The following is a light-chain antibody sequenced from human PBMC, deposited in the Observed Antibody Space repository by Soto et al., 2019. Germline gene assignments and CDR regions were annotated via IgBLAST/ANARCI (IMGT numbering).Light chain of an antibody. CDR3: QQNVGSPYT. CDR2: TAS. J-gene: IGKJ2*01. Sequence: DIPMTQSPSSLSASVGDRVTITCRASQSISTYVNWYQQKPGKVPKFLIYTASKLQSGVPSRFSGSGSGTDFTLTISSLEPEDFATYYCQQNVGSPYTFGQGTKLEIK. V-gene: IGKV1-39*01. CDR1: QSISTY.